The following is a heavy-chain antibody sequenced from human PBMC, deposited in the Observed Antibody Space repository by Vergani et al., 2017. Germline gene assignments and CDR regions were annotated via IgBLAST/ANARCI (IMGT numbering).Heavy chain of an antibody. Sequence: QLQLQESGPGLVKPSETLSLTCTVSGGSISSSSYYWGWIRQPPGKGLEWMGRIYYSGSTYYNPSLKSRVTISVDTSKNQFSLKLSSVTAADTAVYYCARQTVELLADWYFDRGGRGTLVTVSS. V-gene: IGHV4-39*01. CDR2: IYYSGST. D-gene: IGHD1-26*01. J-gene: IGHJ2*01. CDR3: ARQTVELLADWYFDR. CDR1: GGSISSSSYY.